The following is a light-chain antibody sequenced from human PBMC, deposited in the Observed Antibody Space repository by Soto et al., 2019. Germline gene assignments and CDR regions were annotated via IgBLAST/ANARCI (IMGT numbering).Light chain of an antibody. CDR1: SRYVGGYNY. CDR2: DVT. J-gene: IGLJ2*01. Sequence: SALTQPASVSGSPGQSISISCTGTSRYVGGYNYVSWYQQHPGKAPKLMIYDVTNRPSGLSSRFSGSKSGNTASLTISGLQAEDEADYYCSSYTRSSTVVFGGGTKLTV. CDR3: SSYTRSSTVV. V-gene: IGLV2-14*01.